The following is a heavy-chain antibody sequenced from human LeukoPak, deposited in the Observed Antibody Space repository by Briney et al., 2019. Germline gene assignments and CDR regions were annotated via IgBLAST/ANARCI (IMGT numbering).Heavy chain of an antibody. V-gene: IGHV1-2*02. J-gene: IGHJ3*02. CDR3: ARGKDDSTGHYDAFDI. D-gene: IGHD3-22*01. CDR2: INPKSGDT. Sequence: GASVKVSCKASGYTFTGYYMHWVRQAPGQGLEHMGWINPKSGDTHFSQRFKGRVTMTTDTSINTAYMEMRKLRSDDTAVYYCARGKDDSTGHYDAFDIWGHGTMVTVSS. CDR1: GYTFTGYY.